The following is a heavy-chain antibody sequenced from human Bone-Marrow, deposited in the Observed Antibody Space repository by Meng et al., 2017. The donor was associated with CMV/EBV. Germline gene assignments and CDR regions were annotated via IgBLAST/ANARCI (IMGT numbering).Heavy chain of an antibody. CDR3: ARRGIAALNDAFDI. D-gene: IGHD6-13*01. J-gene: IGHJ3*02. Sequence: GESLKISCAASGFTVSSNYMSWVRQAPGKGLEWVSVIYSGGSTYYADSVKGRFTISRDNSKNKLYLQMNSLRAEDTAVYYCARRGIAALNDAFDIWGQGTMVTVSS. CDR2: IYSGGST. V-gene: IGHV3-66*02. CDR1: GFTVSSNY.